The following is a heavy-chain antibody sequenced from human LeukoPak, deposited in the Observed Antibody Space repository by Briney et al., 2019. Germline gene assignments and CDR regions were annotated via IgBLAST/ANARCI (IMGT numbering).Heavy chain of an antibody. CDR2: IYYSGST. J-gene: IGHJ4*02. V-gene: IGHV4-59*08. Sequence: SETLSLTCTVSGGSISSYYWSWIRQPPGKGLEWIGYIYYSGSTNYNPSLKSRVTISVDTSKNQFSLKLSSVTAADTAVYYCARHASWYSSGWSSLAYYFDYWGQGTLVTVSS. CDR3: ARHASWYSSGWSSLAYYFDY. D-gene: IGHD6-19*01. CDR1: GGSISSYY.